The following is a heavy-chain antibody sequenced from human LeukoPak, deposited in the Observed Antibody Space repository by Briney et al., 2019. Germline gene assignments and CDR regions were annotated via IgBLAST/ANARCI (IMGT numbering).Heavy chain of an antibody. V-gene: IGHV3-23*01. D-gene: IGHD3-16*01. CDR1: GFTFSSYA. J-gene: IGHJ4*02. CDR3: APPLGLHLPYYDYVWGSYPFDY. Sequence: RRSPRLSSAASGFTFSSYAISSVRHAPGKGLEWVSAISGSGGSTYYTDSVKGRFTISSDNSKNTLYLQMNSLRAEDTAVYYCAPPLGLHLPYYDYVWGSYPFDYWGQGTLVTVSS. CDR2: ISGSGGST.